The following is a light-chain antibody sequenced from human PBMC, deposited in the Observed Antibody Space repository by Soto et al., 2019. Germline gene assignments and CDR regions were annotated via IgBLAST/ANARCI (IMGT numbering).Light chain of an antibody. CDR1: DSDIGYSDY. CDR3: SSYTTGKDVVL. V-gene: IGLV2-14*03. Sequence: QSALTQPASVSGSPGQSITISCSGTDSDIGYSDYISWYQQRPGRAPELLIYDVSHRPSGSSNRFSGSKSGNTASLTISGLQAEDEGHYYCSSYTTGKDVVLFGGGTKLTVL. J-gene: IGLJ3*02. CDR2: DVS.